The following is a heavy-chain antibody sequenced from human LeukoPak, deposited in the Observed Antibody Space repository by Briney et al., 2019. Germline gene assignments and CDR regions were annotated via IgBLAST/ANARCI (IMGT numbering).Heavy chain of an antibody. V-gene: IGHV3-7*01. CDR2: IERDGSEK. J-gene: IGHJ4*02. D-gene: IGHD1-26*01. CDR1: GFTFSSHW. CDR3: AREPTAVGL. Sequence: GGSLRLSCAASGFTFSSHWMSWVRQAPGKGLEWVANIERDGSEKNYVESVKGRFTISRDNAKTALYLQMNSLRAEDTAVYFCAREPTAVGLWGQGTLVTVSS.